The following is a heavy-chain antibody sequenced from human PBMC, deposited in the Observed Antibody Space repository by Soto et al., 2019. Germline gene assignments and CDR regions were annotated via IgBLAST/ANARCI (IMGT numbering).Heavy chain of an antibody. Sequence: QVQLQESGPGLVKPSQTLSLTCTVSGGSISSGGNYWSWIRQHPGKGLEWIGYISYSGSTYYDPYLKSRVTISVDTSKSQFSLKLSSVTAADTAVYYCARDAVSNPGSPYYYYSGMDVWGQGTTVTVSS. CDR3: ARDAVSNPGSPYYYYSGMDV. CDR1: GGSISSGGNY. D-gene: IGHD2-8*01. V-gene: IGHV4-31*03. CDR2: ISYSGST. J-gene: IGHJ6*02.